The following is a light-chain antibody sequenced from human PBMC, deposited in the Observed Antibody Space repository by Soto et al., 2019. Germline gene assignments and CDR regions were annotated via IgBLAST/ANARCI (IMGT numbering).Light chain of an antibody. V-gene: IGLV2-11*01. CDR1: SSDVGGYNY. CDR3: CSYAGSYTFVV. CDR2: DVS. J-gene: IGLJ2*01. Sequence: QSVLTQPRSVSGSPGQSVTISCTGTSSDVGGYNYVSWYQQHPGKAHKLMIYDVSKRPSGVPDRFSGSKSGNTASLTISGLQAEDEADYYCCSYAGSYTFVVFGGGTQLTVL.